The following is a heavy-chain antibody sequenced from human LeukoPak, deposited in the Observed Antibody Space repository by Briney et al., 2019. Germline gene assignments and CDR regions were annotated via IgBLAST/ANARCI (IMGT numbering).Heavy chain of an antibody. D-gene: IGHD3-10*01. J-gene: IGHJ5*02. V-gene: IGHV1-18*01. CDR2: ISAYNGNT. CDR1: GYTFTSYG. Sequence: ASVKVSCKASGYTFTSYGISWVRQAPGQGLEWMGWISAYNGNTNYGQKLQGSVTMTTDTSTSTAYMELRSLRSDDTAVYYCARDRKRTYYYGSGSYHKVHWFDPWGQGTLVTVSS. CDR3: ARDRKRTYYYGSGSYHKVHWFDP.